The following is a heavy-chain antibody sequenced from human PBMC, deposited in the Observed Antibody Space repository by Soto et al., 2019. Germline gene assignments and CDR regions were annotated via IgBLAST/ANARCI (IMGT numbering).Heavy chain of an antibody. V-gene: IGHV1-18*01. Sequence: QVQLLQSGPEVKKPGASVKVSCKASGYTFTMFGVSWVRQAPGQGLDSMAWTSTHIANPTYSPKFQGRLSLTTDTSTNTAYMELLGLTSYDTAVYFCARRTDYGDYGGQGSLVVVSS. J-gene: IGHJ4*02. CDR3: ARRTDYGDY. D-gene: IGHD3-16*01. CDR2: TSTHIANP. CDR1: GYTFTMFG.